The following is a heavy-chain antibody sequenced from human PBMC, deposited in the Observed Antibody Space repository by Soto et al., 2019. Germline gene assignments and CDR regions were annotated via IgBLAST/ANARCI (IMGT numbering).Heavy chain of an antibody. Sequence: QVPLVQSGAEVKKHGASVKVSCKASGYTFTSYGISWVRQAPGQGLEWMGWISASNGNTNYAPKLQGRVTMTTDTATNTAYMELRSLRAADTAVYYCARVSSGWYYWFDPWGQGILVTVSS. CDR2: ISASNGNT. CDR1: GYTFTSYG. V-gene: IGHV1-18*01. D-gene: IGHD6-19*01. CDR3: ARVSSGWYYWFDP. J-gene: IGHJ5*02.